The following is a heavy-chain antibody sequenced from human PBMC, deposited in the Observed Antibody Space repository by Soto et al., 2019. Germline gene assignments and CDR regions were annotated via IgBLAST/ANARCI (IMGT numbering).Heavy chain of an antibody. J-gene: IGHJ4*02. CDR1: GFTFGDYS. V-gene: IGHV3-49*05. Sequence: EVQLVESGGGLVKPGRSLRLSWTASGFTFGDYSMNWFRQAPGKGLEWVAFIRSKAYGGTTEYAASVKGRFTISRDDSKSIAYLQMNSLKIEDTAVYYCSSGDCSGGSCYSGLDYWGQGTLVTVSS. CDR3: SSGDCSGGSCYSGLDY. CDR2: IRSKAYGGTT. D-gene: IGHD2-15*01.